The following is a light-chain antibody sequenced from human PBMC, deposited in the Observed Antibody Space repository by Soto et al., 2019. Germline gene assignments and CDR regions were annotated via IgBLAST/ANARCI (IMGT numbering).Light chain of an antibody. Sequence: EIVLTQSPGTLSLSPGERATLSCRASQSVSSSYLAWYQQKPGQAPRLLIYGASSRATGIPDRFSGSRSGTEFTLTTSRLEPEACAVYYCQQYGSSTGTFGQGTKLEIK. J-gene: IGKJ2*01. V-gene: IGKV3-20*01. CDR3: QQYGSSTGT. CDR1: QSVSSSY. CDR2: GAS.